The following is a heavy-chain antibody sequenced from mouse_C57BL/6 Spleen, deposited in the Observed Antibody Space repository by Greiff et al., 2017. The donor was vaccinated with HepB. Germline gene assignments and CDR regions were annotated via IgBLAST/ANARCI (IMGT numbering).Heavy chain of an antibody. J-gene: IGHJ4*01. CDR3: ARTYDGYLGGAMDY. Sequence: VQVVESGPGLVQPSQSLSITCTVSGFSLTSYGVHWVRQSPGKGLEWLGVIWSGGSTDYNAAFISRLSISKDNSKSQVFFKMNSLQADDTAIYYCARTYDGYLGGAMDYWGQGTSVTVSS. CDR1: GFSLTSYG. V-gene: IGHV2-2*01. D-gene: IGHD2-3*01. CDR2: IWSGGST.